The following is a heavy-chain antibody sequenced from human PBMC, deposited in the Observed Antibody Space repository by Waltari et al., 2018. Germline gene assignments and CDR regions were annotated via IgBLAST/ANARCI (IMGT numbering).Heavy chain of an antibody. D-gene: IGHD6-13*01. J-gene: IGHJ4*02. CDR2: IKQLGNEK. CDR3: ARDLRSWPYYLDY. Sequence: EVQLVESGGALVQPGGSLRLSCAASGFTFSNYWMNWVRQAPGGGVGWVASIKQLGNEKNYGDSVRGRFTISRDDAKKSVYLELNSLRADDTAVYYCARDLRSWPYYLDYWGQGTLVTVSS. CDR1: GFTFSNYW. V-gene: IGHV3-7*01.